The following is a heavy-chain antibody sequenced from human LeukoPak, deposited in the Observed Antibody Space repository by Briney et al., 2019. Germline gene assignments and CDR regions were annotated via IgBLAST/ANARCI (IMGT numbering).Heavy chain of an antibody. CDR2: ISGSGGST. Sequence: GGSLRLSCAASGFTFSSYAMSWVRQAPGKGLEWVSAISGSGGSTYYADSVKGRFTISRDNSKNTLYLQMNSLRAEDTAVYYCAKDLGLWFGETLFDYWGQGTLVTVSS. CDR3: AKDLGLWFGETLFDY. CDR1: GFTFSSYA. V-gene: IGHV3-23*01. D-gene: IGHD3-10*01. J-gene: IGHJ4*02.